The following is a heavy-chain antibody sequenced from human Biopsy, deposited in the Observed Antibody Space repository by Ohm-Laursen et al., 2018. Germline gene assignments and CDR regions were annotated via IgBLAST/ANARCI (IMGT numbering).Heavy chain of an antibody. D-gene: IGHD3-9*01. J-gene: IGHJ1*01. CDR2: NIPILGTG. V-gene: IGHV1-69*06. Sequence: SSVKVSCKAPGGTFSNYGVNWVRQAPGQGLEWLGGNIPILGTGNYAQKFQDRVTVAADTSTSTVTMELRSLRSDDTAVYYCATKLTGYFHHWGQGILVIVSS. CDR3: ATKLTGYFHH. CDR1: GGTFSNYG.